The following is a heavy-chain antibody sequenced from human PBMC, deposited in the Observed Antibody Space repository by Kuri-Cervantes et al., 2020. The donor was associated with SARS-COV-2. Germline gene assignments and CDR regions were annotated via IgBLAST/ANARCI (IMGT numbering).Heavy chain of an antibody. CDR3: AGGFDYGDYPYYYGMDV. CDR2: ISTYNANA. V-gene: IGHV1-18*01. CDR1: GGTFSSYA. Sequence: ASVKVSCKASGGTFSSYAISWVRQAPGQGLEWMGWISTYNANADYAQKLQDRVTMTTDTSTSIAYMELRSLRSDDTAIYYCAGGFDYGDYPYYYGMDVWGQGTTVTVSS. D-gene: IGHD4-17*01. J-gene: IGHJ6*02.